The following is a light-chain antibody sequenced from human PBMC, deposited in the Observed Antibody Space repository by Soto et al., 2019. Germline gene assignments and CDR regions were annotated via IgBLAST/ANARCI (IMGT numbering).Light chain of an antibody. V-gene: IGLV2-14*01. CDR3: SSYTSTHPLEV. CDR1: SSDVGDYNY. CDR2: DVS. J-gene: IGLJ1*01. Sequence: QSALTQPASVSGSPGQSITISCTGTSSDVGDYNYVSWYQQHPGKAPKLMIYDVSNRPSGFSNRFSGSKSGNTASMTISGPKAEDEVDYHCSSYTSTHPLEVFGTWPKLTVL.